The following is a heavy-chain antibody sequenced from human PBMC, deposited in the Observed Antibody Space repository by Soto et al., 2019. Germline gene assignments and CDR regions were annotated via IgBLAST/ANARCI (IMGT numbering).Heavy chain of an antibody. V-gene: IGHV3-74*01. J-gene: IGHJ4*02. CDR1: GFTFSSYW. CDR3: ASEGTGLYVDD. D-gene: IGHD1-1*01. Sequence: EVQLVESGGGFVQPGGYLRLSCADSGFTFSSYWMTCVRQAPGKGLVWVSRLNSDGSSTSYAGSVKGRFTVSRDNAKNTQDLKMNSLRAEGTAVYYCASEGTGLYVDDWGQGTLGTVSS. CDR2: LNSDGSST.